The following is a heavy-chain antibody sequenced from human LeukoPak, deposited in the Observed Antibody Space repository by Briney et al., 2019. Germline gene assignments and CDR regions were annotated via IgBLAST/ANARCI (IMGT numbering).Heavy chain of an antibody. Sequence: SDTLSLTCDVYGGTFSGYYMSWIRQPPGQGLEWIGGINPSGSTTYNPSLKSRLTMSLDTSKNQFSLKLSSVTAADTAVYYCARGHTRITMLRGSRSAYYFDYWGQGTLVTVSS. CDR3: ARGHTRITMLRGSRSAYYFDY. CDR1: GGTFSGYY. V-gene: IGHV4-34*01. J-gene: IGHJ4*02. CDR2: INPSGST. D-gene: IGHD3-10*01.